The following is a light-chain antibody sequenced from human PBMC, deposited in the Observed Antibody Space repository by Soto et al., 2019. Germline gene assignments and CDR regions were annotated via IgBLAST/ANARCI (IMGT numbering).Light chain of an antibody. Sequence: EIVLTQSPATLSVSPGERATLSCRTSQIIGTNLAWYQQKPGQAPRLLLYGALIRAPGIPVRFRGTGSGSEFTVTISSLQPEDGALYYCQQYDKWPYTFGKGTNLEIK. J-gene: IGKJ2*01. CDR3: QQYDKWPYT. CDR2: GAL. CDR1: QIIGTN. V-gene: IGKV3-15*01.